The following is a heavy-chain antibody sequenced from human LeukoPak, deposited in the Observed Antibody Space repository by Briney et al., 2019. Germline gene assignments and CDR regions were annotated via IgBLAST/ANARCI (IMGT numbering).Heavy chain of an antibody. CDR2: IIPIFGTA. J-gene: IGHJ5*02. CDR1: GGTFSSYA. CDR3: ARAPRTSHNWFDP. V-gene: IGHV1-69*13. D-gene: IGHD2-2*01. Sequence: ASVTVSCTASGGTFSSYAISWVRQAPGQGLEWMGGIIPIFGTANYAQKFQGRVTITADESTSTAYMELSSLRSEDTAVYYCARAPRTSHNWFDPWGQGTLVTVSS.